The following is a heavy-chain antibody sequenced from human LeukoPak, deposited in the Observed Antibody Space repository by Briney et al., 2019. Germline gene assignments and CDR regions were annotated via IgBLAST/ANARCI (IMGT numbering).Heavy chain of an antibody. D-gene: IGHD3-22*01. Sequence: GGSLRLSCAASGFTFSSYWMHWVRQAPGKGLVWVSRINSDGSSTSYADSVKGRFTISRDNAKNTLYLQMNSLRAEDTAVNYCASLGYYDSSGYSDYWGQGTLVTVSS. CDR1: GFTFSSYW. V-gene: IGHV3-74*01. CDR2: INSDGSST. CDR3: ASLGYYDSSGYSDY. J-gene: IGHJ4*02.